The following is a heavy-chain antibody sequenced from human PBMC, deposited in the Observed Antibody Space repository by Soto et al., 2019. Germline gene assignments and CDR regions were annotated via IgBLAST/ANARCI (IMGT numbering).Heavy chain of an antibody. CDR1: GFPFNNFF. Sequence: GGSLRLSCVASGFPFNNFFMSWVRQAPGKGLEWVSSISESGISTYYPDSVKGRFTISRDNSKDTLYLQVNSLRAGDTAVYYCAKAPFGAGIYFTYLDHWGQGALVTVSS. CDR3: AKAPFGAGIYFTYLDH. CDR2: ISESGIST. V-gene: IGHV3-23*01. J-gene: IGHJ4*02. D-gene: IGHD3-10*01.